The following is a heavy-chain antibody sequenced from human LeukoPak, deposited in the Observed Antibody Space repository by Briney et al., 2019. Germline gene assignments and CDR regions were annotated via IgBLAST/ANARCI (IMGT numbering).Heavy chain of an antibody. V-gene: IGHV4-61*02. CDR3: ARGYSGYDPFDY. CDR1: GGSISSGSYY. D-gene: IGHD5-12*01. CDR2: IYTSGST. Sequence: SQTLSLTCTVSGGSISSGSYYWSWIRQPAGKGLEWIGRIYTSGSTNYNPSLKSRVTISVDTSKNQFSLKLSSVTAADTAVYYCARGYSGYDPFDYWGQGTLVTVSS. J-gene: IGHJ4*02.